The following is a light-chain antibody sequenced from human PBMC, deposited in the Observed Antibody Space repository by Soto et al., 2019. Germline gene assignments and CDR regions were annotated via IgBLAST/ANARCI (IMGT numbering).Light chain of an antibody. CDR1: SSDVGGYKY. CDR3: NSYVGSNNYV. Sequence: QSALTQPASVSGSPGQSITISCTGTSSDVGGYKYVSWYQQHPDKAPKLIIYEVTKRPSGVPDRFSGSKSGNTASLTVSGLQADDEADYYCNSYVGSNNYVFGTGTKVTVL. CDR2: EVT. V-gene: IGLV2-8*01. J-gene: IGLJ1*01.